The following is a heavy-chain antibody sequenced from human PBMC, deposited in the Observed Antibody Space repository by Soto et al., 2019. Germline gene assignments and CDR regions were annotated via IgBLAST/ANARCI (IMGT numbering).Heavy chain of an antibody. CDR3: VKDGSSGWPYYYGLDV. D-gene: IGHD6-19*01. Sequence: PGGSLRLSCAASGFTFNSYGMHWVRQAPGKGLEWVAVISYDGSNKYYADSVKGRFTNARDNSKNTLYLQMSSLRAEDTAVYYCVKDGSSGWPYYYGLDVWGQGTSVTVSS. CDR2: ISYDGSNK. V-gene: IGHV3-30*18. J-gene: IGHJ6*02. CDR1: GFTFNSYG.